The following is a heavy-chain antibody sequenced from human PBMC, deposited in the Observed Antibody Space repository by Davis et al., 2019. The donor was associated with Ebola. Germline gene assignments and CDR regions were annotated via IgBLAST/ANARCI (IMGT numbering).Heavy chain of an antibody. CDR3: TCTYGETDY. Sequence: GESLKISCATSGFTFGGYAMSWVRQASGKGLEWVGRIRSKANSYATAYAASVKGRFTISRDDSKNTAYLQMNSLKTENTAVYYCTCTYGETDYWGQGTLVTVSS. CDR1: GFTFGGYA. CDR2: IRSKANSYAT. J-gene: IGHJ4*02. V-gene: IGHV3-73*01. D-gene: IGHD4-17*01.